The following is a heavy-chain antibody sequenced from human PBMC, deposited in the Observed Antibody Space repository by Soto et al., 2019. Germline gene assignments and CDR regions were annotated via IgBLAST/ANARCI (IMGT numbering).Heavy chain of an antibody. Sequence: GGSLRLSCAASGFTFSSYGMHWVRQAPGKGLEWVAVISYDGSNKYYADSVKGRFTISRDNSKNTLYLQMNSLRAEDTAVYYCAQDGGDMYRSRWDYVFDFDYWGQGT. CDR1: GFTFSSYG. D-gene: IGHD6-13*01. CDR3: AQDGGDMYRSRWDYVFDFDY. J-gene: IGHJ4*02. CDR2: ISYDGSNK. V-gene: IGHV3-30*18.